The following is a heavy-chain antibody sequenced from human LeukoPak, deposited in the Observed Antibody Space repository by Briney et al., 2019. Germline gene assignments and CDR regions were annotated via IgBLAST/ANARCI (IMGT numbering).Heavy chain of an antibody. CDR3: AREGRSSSPMDY. Sequence: GESLKISCQGSGYSFNSYWIGWVRQLPGKGLEWMGIIYPGDSDTRYSPSFQGQVTISADKSISTAYLQWGSLKASDTAMYYCAREGRSSSPMDYWGQGTLVTVSS. CDR1: GYSFNSYW. V-gene: IGHV5-51*01. D-gene: IGHD6-6*01. J-gene: IGHJ4*02. CDR2: IYPGDSDT.